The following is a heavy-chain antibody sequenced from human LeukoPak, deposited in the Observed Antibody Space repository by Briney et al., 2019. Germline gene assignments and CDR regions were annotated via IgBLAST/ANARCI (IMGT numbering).Heavy chain of an antibody. Sequence: GGALRVSCAAPGFTVSSTYMNWVCQAPGEGLEWVSIVYSCGWTYYANSVNGRFTISRDNADNTQYLQMKSLRAEDTAVYYCGRVAPQGSSTHYAFDIWGQGAVVTVSS. D-gene: IGHD2-21*01. V-gene: IGHV3-53*01. CDR2: VYSCGWT. J-gene: IGHJ3*02. CDR1: GFTVSSTY. CDR3: GRVAPQGSSTHYAFDI.